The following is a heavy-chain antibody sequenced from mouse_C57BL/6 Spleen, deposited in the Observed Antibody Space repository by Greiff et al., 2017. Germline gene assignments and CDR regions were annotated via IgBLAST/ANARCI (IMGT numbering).Heavy chain of an antibody. CDR3: ARGEGQLRLRFAY. V-gene: IGHV1-7*01. CDR2: INPSSGYT. J-gene: IGHJ3*01. D-gene: IGHD3-2*02. Sequence: VQLQQSGAELAKPGASVKLSCKASGYTFTSYWMHWVKQRPGQGLEWIGYINPSSGYTKYNQKFKDKATLTADKSSSTAYMQRSSLTYEDSAVYYCARGEGQLRLRFAYWGQGTLVTVSA. CDR1: GYTFTSYW.